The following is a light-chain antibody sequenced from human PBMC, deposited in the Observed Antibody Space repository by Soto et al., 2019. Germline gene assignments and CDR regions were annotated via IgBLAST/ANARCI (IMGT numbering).Light chain of an antibody. Sequence: QAVVTQPPSASGSPGQSVTLSCTGTSSDVGGYNYVSWYQQHPGKAPKLMIYEVSKRPSGVPDRFSGSKSGNTASLTVSGLQAEDEADYYCSSYAGSNNVFGTGTKVTVL. CDR2: EVS. CDR1: SSDVGGYNY. CDR3: SSYAGSNNV. V-gene: IGLV2-8*01. J-gene: IGLJ1*01.